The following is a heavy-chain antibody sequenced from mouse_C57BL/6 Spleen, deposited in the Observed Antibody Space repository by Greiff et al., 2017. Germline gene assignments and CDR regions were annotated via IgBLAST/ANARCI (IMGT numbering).Heavy chain of an antibody. J-gene: IGHJ4*01. CDR2: ICRDGGG. D-gene: IGHD2-4*01. V-gene: IGHV2-6-1*01. CDR3: ARQEYDYGNAMDY. Sequence: VQLQQPGPGLVAPSPSLSLTCTASGFSFTSYGVHWVRQRPGRGLEWLVVICRDGGGTYNYALNSSLSISKDNYKRQVFLKMNSIQTDDTAMYYCARQEYDYGNAMDYWGQGTSVTVSS. CDR1: GFSFTSYG.